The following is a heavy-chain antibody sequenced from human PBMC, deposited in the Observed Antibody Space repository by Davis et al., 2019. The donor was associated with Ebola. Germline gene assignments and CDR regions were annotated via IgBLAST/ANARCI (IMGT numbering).Heavy chain of an antibody. D-gene: IGHD2-2*01. CDR2: INPNSGGT. V-gene: IGHV1-2*02. Sequence: ASVKVSCKASGYTFTSYYMHWVRQAPGQGLEWMGWINPNSGGTNYAQKFQGRVTMTRDTSISTAYMELSRLRSDDTAVYYCARCYSSDIVVVPAAKRESSTQGWFDPWGQGTLVTVSS. CDR1: GYTFTSYY. J-gene: IGHJ5*02. CDR3: ARCYSSDIVVVPAAKRESSTQGWFDP.